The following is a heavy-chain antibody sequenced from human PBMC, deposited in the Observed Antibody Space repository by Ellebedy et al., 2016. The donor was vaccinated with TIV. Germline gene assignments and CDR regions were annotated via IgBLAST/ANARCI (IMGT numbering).Heavy chain of an antibody. CDR2: ISHTGSRT. Sequence: GESLKISCAASGFTFNSYAMSWVRQAPGKGLEWVSTISHTGSRTYYANSVEGRFIISRDNSKRTLYLQMNSLRAEETAVYYCVKMSIAVAGADYWGQGTLVTVSS. V-gene: IGHV3-23*01. CDR1: GFTFNSYA. J-gene: IGHJ4*02. CDR3: VKMSIAVAGADY. D-gene: IGHD6-13*01.